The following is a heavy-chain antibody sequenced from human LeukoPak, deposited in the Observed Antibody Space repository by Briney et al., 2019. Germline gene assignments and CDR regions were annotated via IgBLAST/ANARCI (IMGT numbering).Heavy chain of an antibody. CDR2: IRKTADGGTA. Sequence: GGSLRLSCTASGFTFSSVWMSWVRQAPGKGLQWVGRIRKTADGGTADYAAPVQGRFSISRDDSKKTLYLQMNSLKTEDTAVYYCTTGGSTAGNWGQGILVTVSS. J-gene: IGHJ4*02. V-gene: IGHV3-15*01. CDR3: TTGGSTAGN. CDR1: GFTFSSVW.